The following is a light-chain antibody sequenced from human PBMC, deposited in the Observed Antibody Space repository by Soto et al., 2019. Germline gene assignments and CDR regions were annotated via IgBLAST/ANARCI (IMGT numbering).Light chain of an antibody. J-gene: IGKJ1*01. CDR3: QHYNSYSEA. CDR1: QTISSW. Sequence: DIQMTQSPSTLSGSVGDRVTITCRASQTISSWLAWYQQKTGKAPKLLIYKASTLKSGVPSRFSGSGSGTEFTLTIISLQPDDFATYYCQHYNSYSEAFGQGTKVELK. V-gene: IGKV1-5*03. CDR2: KAS.